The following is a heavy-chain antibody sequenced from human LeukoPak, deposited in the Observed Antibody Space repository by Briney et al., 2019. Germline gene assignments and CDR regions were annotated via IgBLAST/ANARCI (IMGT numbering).Heavy chain of an antibody. CDR3: ARASFYGYSFDY. D-gene: IGHD2/OR15-2a*01. Sequence: GGSLRLSCAASGFTFSSYTMHWVRQAPGKGLEWMAVISYDGSNKYYADSVQGRFIISRDNSKNTLQMNSLRAEDTAVYYCARASFYGYSFDYWGQGTLVTVSS. CDR2: ISYDGSNK. CDR1: GFTFSSYT. J-gene: IGHJ4*02. V-gene: IGHV3-30-3*01.